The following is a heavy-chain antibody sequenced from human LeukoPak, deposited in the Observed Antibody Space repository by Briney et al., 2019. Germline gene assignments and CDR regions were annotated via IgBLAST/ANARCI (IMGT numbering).Heavy chain of an antibody. CDR2: ISGLGGST. J-gene: IGHJ4*02. V-gene: IGHV3-23*01. CDR3: AKDRVYGPNY. D-gene: IGHD2-8*01. Sequence: GGSLRLSCAASGFTFSSNAMSWVRQAPGKGLEWVSAISGLGGSTYYADSVKGRFTVSRDNSKNTLYLQMSTLRAVDTAVYYCAKDRVYGPNYWGQGTLVTVSS. CDR1: GFTFSSNA.